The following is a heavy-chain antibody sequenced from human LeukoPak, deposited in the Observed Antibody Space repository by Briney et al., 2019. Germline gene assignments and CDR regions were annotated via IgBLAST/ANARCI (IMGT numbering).Heavy chain of an antibody. J-gene: IGHJ3*02. CDR2: IYPGDSDT. Sequence: GESLKISCKGSGYSFTSYWIGWVRQMPGKGLEWMGIIYPGDSDTRYSPSFQGQVTISADKSISTAYLQWSSLKASDIAMYYCARQHCSSTSCYFWHPDAFDIWGQGTMVTVSS. V-gene: IGHV5-51*01. CDR3: ARQHCSSTSCYFWHPDAFDI. D-gene: IGHD2-2*01. CDR1: GYSFTSYW.